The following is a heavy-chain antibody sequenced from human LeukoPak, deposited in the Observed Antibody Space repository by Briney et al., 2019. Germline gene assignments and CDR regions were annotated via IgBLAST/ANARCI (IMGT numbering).Heavy chain of an antibody. CDR3: APNYYDSSGYYYDY. Sequence: ASVKVSCKASGGTFSSYTISWVRQAPGKGLEWMGRIIPILGIANYAQKFQGRVTITADKSTSTAYMELSSLRSEDTAVYYCAPNYYDSSGYYYDYWGQGTLVTVSS. V-gene: IGHV1-69*02. CDR2: IIPILGIA. D-gene: IGHD3-22*01. J-gene: IGHJ4*02. CDR1: GGTFSSYT.